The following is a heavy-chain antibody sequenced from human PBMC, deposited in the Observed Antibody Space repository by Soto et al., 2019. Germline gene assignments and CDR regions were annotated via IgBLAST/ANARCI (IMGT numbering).Heavy chain of an antibody. V-gene: IGHV1-46*01. CDR1: GYTFTSYY. J-gene: IGHJ4*02. CDR3: ARRAVAGNFDY. D-gene: IGHD6-19*01. CDR2: INPSGGGT. Sequence: ASVKVSCKASGYTFTSYYMHWVRQAPGQGLEWMGIINPSGGGTSYARKFQGRVTMTRDTSTSTVYMELSSLRSEDTAMYYCARRAVAGNFDYWGQGTLVTVSS.